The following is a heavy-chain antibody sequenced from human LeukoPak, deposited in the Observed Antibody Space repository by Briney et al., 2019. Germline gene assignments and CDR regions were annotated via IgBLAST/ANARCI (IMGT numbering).Heavy chain of an antibody. D-gene: IGHD2-15*01. CDR1: GCTFSSYG. Sequence: GGSLRLSCAASGCTFSSYGMHWVRQAPGXGLEWVAVISYYGSNKYYADPLKGRFIISRDNSKHTLYLQITSLRAEDTAVYYCAKDASGYCSRGSCYPLEYWGQGPLVTVSS. CDR2: ISYYGSNK. J-gene: IGHJ4*02. V-gene: IGHV3-30*18. CDR3: AKDASGYCSRGSCYPLEY.